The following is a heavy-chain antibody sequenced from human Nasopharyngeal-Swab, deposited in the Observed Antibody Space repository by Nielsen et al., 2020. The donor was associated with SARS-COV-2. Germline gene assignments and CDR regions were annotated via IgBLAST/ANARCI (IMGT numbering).Heavy chain of an antibody. J-gene: IGHJ3*02. V-gene: IGHV5-51*01. Sequence: VRQMPGKGLEWMGIIYPGDSDTRYSPSFQGQVTISADKSISTAYPQWSSLKASDTAMYYCARQSCSGGSCYFNDAFDIWGQGTMVTVSS. CDR2: IYPGDSDT. CDR3: ARQSCSGGSCYFNDAFDI. D-gene: IGHD2-15*01.